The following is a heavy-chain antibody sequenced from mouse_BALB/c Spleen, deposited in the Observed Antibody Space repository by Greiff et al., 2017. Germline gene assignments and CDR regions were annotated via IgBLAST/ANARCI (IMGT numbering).Heavy chain of an antibody. CDR1: GFAFSSYD. J-gene: IGHJ1*01. CDR2: ISSGGGST. CDR3: ARHGEDGNYPLWYFDV. V-gene: IGHV5-12-1*01. Sequence: EVMLVESGGGLVKPGGSLKLSCAASGFAFSSYDMSWVRQTPEKRLEWVAYISSGGGSTYYPDTVKGRFTISRDNAKNTLYLQMSSLKSEDTAMYYCARHGEDGNYPLWYFDVWGAGTTVTVSS. D-gene: IGHD2-1*01.